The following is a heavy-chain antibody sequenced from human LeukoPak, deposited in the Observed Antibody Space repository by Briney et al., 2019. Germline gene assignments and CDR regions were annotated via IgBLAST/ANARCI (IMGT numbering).Heavy chain of an antibody. V-gene: IGHV1-69*13. CDR1: GGTFSSYA. Sequence: VASVNVSCKASGGTFSSYAISWVRQAPGQGLEWMGGIIPIFGTANYAQKFQGRVTITADESTSTAYMELSSLRSEDTAVYYCARDRNIAAAGTLDYWGQGTLVTVSS. J-gene: IGHJ4*02. CDR2: IIPIFGTA. CDR3: ARDRNIAAAGTLDY. D-gene: IGHD6-13*01.